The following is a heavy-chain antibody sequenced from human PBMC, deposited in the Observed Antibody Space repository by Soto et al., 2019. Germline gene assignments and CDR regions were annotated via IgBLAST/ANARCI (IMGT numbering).Heavy chain of an antibody. CDR3: GRDNMIQLWPPTSVDS. CDR2: ISYDGSNK. J-gene: IGHJ4*02. D-gene: IGHD5-18*01. V-gene: IGHV3-30*04. CDR1: GFSFSSYA. Sequence: QLVESGGGMVQPGGSLRLSCKGSGFSFSSYAIHWVRQAPGKGLEWVAVISYDGSNKYYGESVRGRFTISRDDSQNTVYLEMNSLTKEDTSIYYCGRDNMIQLWPPTSVDSWGQGALVTVSS.